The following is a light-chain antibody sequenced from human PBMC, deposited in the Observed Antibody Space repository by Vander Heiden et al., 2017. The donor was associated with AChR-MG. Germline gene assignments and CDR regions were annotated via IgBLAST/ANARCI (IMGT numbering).Light chain of an antibody. CDR1: SSDVGTYNR. CDR3: SSFTGSNTYV. J-gene: IGLJ1*01. V-gene: IGLV2-18*02. CDR2: EGT. Sequence: QSALTQPPSVSGSPGQSVTISCTGTSSDVGTYNRLSWYQQVPGKAPKRILYEGTKRPSGVPDRCSGSKSGNTASLTISGLQAEDETDDYCSSFTGSNTYVFGTGTKVTVL.